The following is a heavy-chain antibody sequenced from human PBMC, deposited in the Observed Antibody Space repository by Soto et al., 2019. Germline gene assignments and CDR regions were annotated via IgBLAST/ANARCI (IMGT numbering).Heavy chain of an antibody. CDR1: GFTFGNSW. Sequence: GGSLRLSCAASGFTFGNSWMHWVRQAPGKGLEWVSRMNSDGSTTDYADSVKGRFTVSRDNAKNTLYLQMISLRAEDTAVYYCATAEVDYWGPGTLVTVSS. CDR3: ATAEVDY. V-gene: IGHV3-74*01. CDR2: MNSDGSTT. J-gene: IGHJ4*02.